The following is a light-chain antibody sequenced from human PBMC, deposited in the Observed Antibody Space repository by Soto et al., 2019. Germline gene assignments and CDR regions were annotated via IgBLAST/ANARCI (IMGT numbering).Light chain of an antibody. J-gene: IGKJ1*01. Sequence: IQMTQSPATLSGSVGDRVTITCRASQTISSWLAWYQQKPGKAPKLLIYKASTLKSGVPSRFSGSGSGTALTITISSLQPDDCATYYCQHYNSYSEAFGQGTKVDNK. CDR3: QHYNSYSEA. CDR2: KAS. V-gene: IGKV1-5*03. CDR1: QTISSW.